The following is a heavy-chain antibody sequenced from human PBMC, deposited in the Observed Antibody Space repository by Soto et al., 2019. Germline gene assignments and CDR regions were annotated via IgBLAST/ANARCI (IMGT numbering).Heavy chain of an antibody. CDR3: ARARVGGIVGATPVTQDYYYGMDV. J-gene: IGHJ6*02. CDR2: IIPIFGTA. D-gene: IGHD1-26*01. CDR1: GGTFSSYA. V-gene: IGHV1-69*13. Sequence: SVKVSCKASGGTFSSYAISWVRQAPGQGLEWTGGIIPIFGTANYAQKFQGRVTITADESTSTAYMELSSLRSEDTAVYYCARARVGGIVGATPVTQDYYYGMDVWGQGTTVTVSS.